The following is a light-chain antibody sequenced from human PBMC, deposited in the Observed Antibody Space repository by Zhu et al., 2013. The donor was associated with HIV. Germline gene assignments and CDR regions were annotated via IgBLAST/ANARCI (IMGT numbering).Light chain of an antibody. J-gene: IGKJ3*01. V-gene: IGKV1-5*01. CDR3: QQYHNWPPFT. CDR2: DAS. Sequence: DIQLTQSPSTLATSVGDRVTITCRASQSISNWLAWYQQKPGKAPKLLIYDASKLESGVPSRFSGSGSGTEFTLTISSLQSEDFVIYYCQQYHNWPPFTFGPGTKVDMK. CDR1: QSISNW.